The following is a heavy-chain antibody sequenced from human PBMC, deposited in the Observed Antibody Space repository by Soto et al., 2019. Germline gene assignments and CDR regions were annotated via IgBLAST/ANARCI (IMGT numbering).Heavy chain of an antibody. V-gene: IGHV3-15*07. J-gene: IGHJ4*02. CDR1: GFTFSNAW. CDR3: TTDGCSSTSCWVHSSGWSYYFDY. Sequence: EVQLVESGGGLVKPGGSLRLSCAASGFTFSNAWMNWVRQALGKGLEWVGRIKSKTDGGTTDYAAPVKGRFTISRDDSKNTLYLQMNSLKTEDTAVYYCTTDGCSSTSCWVHSSGWSYYFDYWGQGTLVTVSS. D-gene: IGHD2-2*01. CDR2: IKSKTDGGTT.